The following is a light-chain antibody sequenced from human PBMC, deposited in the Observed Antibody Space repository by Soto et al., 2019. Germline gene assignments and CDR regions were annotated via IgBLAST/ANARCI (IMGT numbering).Light chain of an antibody. CDR2: GAS. CDR1: QDVMYD. CDR3: QQYRSWPRT. V-gene: IGKV3-15*01. Sequence: EIVLTQSPAALSVSPGGRATLSCRASQDVMYDLAWYQQKPGQAPRLLVYGASTRATDAPPRFRGSGSGREFTLIISSLQSEDFATDYCQQYRSWPRTFGQGSRVEIK. J-gene: IGKJ1*01.